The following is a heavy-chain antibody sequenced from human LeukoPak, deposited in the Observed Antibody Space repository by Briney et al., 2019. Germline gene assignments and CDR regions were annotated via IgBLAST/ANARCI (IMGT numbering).Heavy chain of an antibody. V-gene: IGHV1-46*01. D-gene: IGHD1-26*01. CDR3: AGSGGFYYFDY. Sequence: ASVKVSCKASGYTFTNYYFHWVRQAPGQRLEWMGIINPSGGSTTYARKFQGKITMTTDTSTSTVYMELSSLRSEDTAVYYCAGSGGFYYFDYWGQGTLVTVSS. CDR1: GYTFTNYY. CDR2: INPSGGST. J-gene: IGHJ4*02.